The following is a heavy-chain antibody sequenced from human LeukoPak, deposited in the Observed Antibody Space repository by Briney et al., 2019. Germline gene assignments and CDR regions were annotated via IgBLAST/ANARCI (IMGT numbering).Heavy chain of an antibody. V-gene: IGHV3-7*04. CDR2: IKQDGSEK. CDR1: GFTFSGYW. J-gene: IGHJ3*02. CDR3: VKALTDDAFDI. Sequence: GGSLRLSCAASGFTFSGYWMSWVRQAPGKGLEWVANIKQDGSEKYYVDSVKGRFTISRDNSKNTLYLQMSSLRPEDTAVYYCVKALTDDAFDIWGQGTMVTVSS.